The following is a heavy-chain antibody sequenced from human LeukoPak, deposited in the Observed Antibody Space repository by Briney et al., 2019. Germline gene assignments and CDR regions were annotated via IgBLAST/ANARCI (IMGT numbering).Heavy chain of an antibody. CDR1: GFTFSSYA. Sequence: GGSLRLSCAASGFTFSSYAMSWVRQAPGKGLEWVSAISGSGGSTYYADSVKGRFTISRDNSKNTLYLQMNSLRAEDTAVYYCAKTAVAPWHYYYYMDVWGKGTTVTVSS. CDR3: AKTAVAPWHYYYYMDV. J-gene: IGHJ6*03. V-gene: IGHV3-23*01. CDR2: ISGSGGST. D-gene: IGHD6-19*01.